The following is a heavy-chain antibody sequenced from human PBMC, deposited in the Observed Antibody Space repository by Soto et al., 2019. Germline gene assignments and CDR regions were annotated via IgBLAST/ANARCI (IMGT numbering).Heavy chain of an antibody. Sequence: GSLRLSCAASGFTFSSYAMHWVRQAPGKGLEWVAVISYDGSNKYYADSVKGRFTISRDNSKNTLYLQMNSLRAEDTAVYYCARRYSSGWYATFDYWGQGTLVTVSS. CDR2: ISYDGSNK. D-gene: IGHD6-19*01. V-gene: IGHV3-30-3*01. J-gene: IGHJ4*02. CDR1: GFTFSSYA. CDR3: ARRYSSGWYATFDY.